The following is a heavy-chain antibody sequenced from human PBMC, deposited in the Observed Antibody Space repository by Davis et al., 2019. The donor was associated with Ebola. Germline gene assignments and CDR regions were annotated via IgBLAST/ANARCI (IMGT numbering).Heavy chain of an antibody. V-gene: IGHV1-69*06. CDR2: IVLKFGAT. CDR3: AKGELDSSSYYYKGMDV. D-gene: IGHD3-16*01. Sequence: SVKVSCKASGGIFSTYGISWVRQAPGQGLEWMGGIVLKFGATKYAQTFQGRLKITADKSATTVYMELSSLGSDDTAVYYCAKGELDSSSYYYKGMDVWGQGTTVTVSS. J-gene: IGHJ6*02. CDR1: GGIFSTYG.